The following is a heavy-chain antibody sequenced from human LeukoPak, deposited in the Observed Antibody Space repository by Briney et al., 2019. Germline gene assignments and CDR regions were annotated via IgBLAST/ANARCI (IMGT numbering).Heavy chain of an antibody. D-gene: IGHD3-22*01. CDR3: ARGSSGYYWYFDL. CDR2: INHSGST. Sequence: SETLSLACAVYGGSFSGYYWSWIRQPPGKGLEWIGEINHSGSTNYNPSLKSRVTISVDTSKNQFSLKLSSVTAADTAVYYCARGSSGYYWYFDLWGRGTLVTVSS. J-gene: IGHJ2*01. CDR1: GGSFSGYY. V-gene: IGHV4-34*01.